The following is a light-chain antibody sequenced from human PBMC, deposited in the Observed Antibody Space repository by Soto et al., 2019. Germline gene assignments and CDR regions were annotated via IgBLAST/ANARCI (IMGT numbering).Light chain of an antibody. CDR2: SAS. J-gene: IGKJ2*01. V-gene: IGKV3-15*01. Sequence: EIVMTQSPATLSVSPGERATLSCRASQSISTELAWYQQKPGQPPRLLIYSASTRATGVPARFTGSGSGSEFTLTISGLQSADFAVYYCQQGDNWPLTFGQGTRLEI. CDR1: QSISTE. CDR3: QQGDNWPLT.